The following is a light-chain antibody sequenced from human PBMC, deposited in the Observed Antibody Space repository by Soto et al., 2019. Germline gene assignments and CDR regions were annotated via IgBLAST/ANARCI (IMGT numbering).Light chain of an antibody. J-gene: IGLJ2*01. CDR1: SSDVGGYNY. Sequence: QSVLTQPASVSGSPGQSITISCTGTSSDVGGYNYVSWYQQHSGKAPKLMIYEVSNRPSGVSNRFSGSKSGNTASLTISGLQAEDEADYYCSSFTSTKKGVFGGGTKVTVL. CDR2: EVS. CDR3: SSFTSTKKGV. V-gene: IGLV2-14*01.